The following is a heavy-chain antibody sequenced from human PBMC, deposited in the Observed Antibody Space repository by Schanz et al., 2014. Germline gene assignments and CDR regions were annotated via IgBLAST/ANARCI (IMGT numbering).Heavy chain of an antibody. CDR2: ISSSCSTR. CDR1: GLTFTSAW. D-gene: IGHD3-3*01. V-gene: IGHV3-48*01. Sequence: EVQLVESGGGLVQPGGSLRLSCATSGLTFTSAWMSCVRQAPGKGLEWVSYISSSCSTRYYADSVKGRFTMSRDNAKNSVFLQMNSLRAEDTAVYYCVRDSFFAFDYWGQGTLVTVSS. J-gene: IGHJ4*02. CDR3: VRDSFFAFDY.